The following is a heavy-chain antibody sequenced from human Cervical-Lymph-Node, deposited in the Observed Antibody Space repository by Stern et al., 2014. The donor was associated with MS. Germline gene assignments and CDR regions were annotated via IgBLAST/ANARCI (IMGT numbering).Heavy chain of an antibody. V-gene: IGHV4-59*01. J-gene: IGHJ5*02. CDR2: IYNSGST. CDR1: GDSITNYY. Sequence: VQLQESGPGVVKPSETLSLTCTVSGDSITNYYWSWIRQPPGKGPEWIGYIYNSGSTIYNPSLKSRVTISADTSNNQFSLKLTSVTAADTAVYYCARGSAGSYTWGQGTLVTVSS. CDR3: ARGSAGSYT. D-gene: IGHD1-26*01.